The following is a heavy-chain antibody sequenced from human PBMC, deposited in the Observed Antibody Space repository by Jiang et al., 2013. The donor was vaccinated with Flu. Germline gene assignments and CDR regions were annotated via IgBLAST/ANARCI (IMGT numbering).Heavy chain of an antibody. CDR1: GFTFSSYA. Sequence: VQLLESGGGVVQPGRSLRLSCAASGFTFSSYAMHWVRQAPGKGLEWVAVISYDGSNKYYADSVKGRFTISRDNSKNTLCLQMNSLRAEDTAVYYCARDGVVVVPAAIDYYYYGMDVWGQGTTVTVSS. V-gene: IGHV3-30-3*01. J-gene: IGHJ6*02. D-gene: IGHD2-2*02. CDR2: ISYDGSNK. CDR3: ARDGVVVVPAAIDYYYYGMDV.